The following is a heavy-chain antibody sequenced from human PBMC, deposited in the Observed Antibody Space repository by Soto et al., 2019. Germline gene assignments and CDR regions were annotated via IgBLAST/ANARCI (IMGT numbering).Heavy chain of an antibody. Sequence: EVQLLESGGGLVQPGGSLRLSCAASGFTIRSNAMYWVRQAPGKGLEWGSAISDRGDTTHYADSVKGRFTIPRDPSKNTLYLQLTTLRADDTAVYYCAKDKPGTTSFACWGQGTLVTVSS. J-gene: IGHJ4*02. CDR3: AKDKPGTTSFAC. D-gene: IGHD1-1*01. CDR2: ISDRGDTT. CDR1: GFTIRSNA. V-gene: IGHV3-23*01.